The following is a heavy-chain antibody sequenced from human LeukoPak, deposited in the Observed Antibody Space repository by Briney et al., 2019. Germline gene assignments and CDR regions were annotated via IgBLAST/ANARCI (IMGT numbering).Heavy chain of an antibody. D-gene: IGHD2-15*01. Sequence: SKTLSLTCTVSGGSVSSGSYHWSWIRQPPGKGLEWIGYIYYSGSTNYNPSLKSRVTISVDTSKNQFSLKLSSVTAADTAVYYCARDSDLGYCSGGSCNYYFDYWGQGTLVTVSS. J-gene: IGHJ4*02. CDR1: GGSVSSGSYH. CDR3: ARDSDLGYCSGGSCNYYFDY. V-gene: IGHV4-61*01. CDR2: IYYSGST.